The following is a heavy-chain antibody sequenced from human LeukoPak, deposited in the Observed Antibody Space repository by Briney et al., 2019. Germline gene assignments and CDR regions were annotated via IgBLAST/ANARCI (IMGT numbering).Heavy chain of an antibody. D-gene: IGHD6-19*01. Sequence: GGSLRLSCAASGFTFSSYEMNWVRQAPGKGLEWVSYIGNSGTTIYFADSVKGRFTISRDNAKNSLYLQMNSLRAEDTAVYYCAKDSSGWYHWFDPWGQGTLVTVSS. J-gene: IGHJ5*02. CDR1: GFTFSSYE. CDR3: AKDSSGWYHWFDP. V-gene: IGHV3-48*03. CDR2: IGNSGTTI.